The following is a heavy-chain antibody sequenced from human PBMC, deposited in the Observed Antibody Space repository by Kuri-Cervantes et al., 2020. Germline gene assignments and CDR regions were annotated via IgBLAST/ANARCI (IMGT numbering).Heavy chain of an antibody. CDR3: ARVGSGIVVVPAAMPEGGAFDI. V-gene: IGHV1-69*13. D-gene: IGHD2-2*01. CDR2: IIPIFGTA. Sequence: SVKVSCKASGYTFTSYYMHWVRQAPGRGLEWMGGIIPIFGTANYAQKFQGRVTITADESTSTAYMELSSLRSEDTAVYYCARVGSGIVVVPAAMPEGGAFDIWGQGTMVTVSS. CDR1: GYTFTSYY. J-gene: IGHJ3*02.